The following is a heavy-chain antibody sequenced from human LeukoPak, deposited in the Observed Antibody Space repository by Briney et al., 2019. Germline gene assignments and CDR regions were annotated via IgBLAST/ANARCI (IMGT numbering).Heavy chain of an antibody. CDR3: ARFNSGSYQHYFDY. J-gene: IGHJ4*02. D-gene: IGHD1-26*01. V-gene: IGHV4-39*07. Sequence: SETLSLTCTVSGGSISSSSYYWGWIRQPPGKGLEWIGSIYYSGSTYYNPSLKSRVTIPVDTSKNQFSLKLTSVTAADTAVYYCARFNSGSYQHYFDYWGQGTLVTVSS. CDR1: GGSISSSSYY. CDR2: IYYSGST.